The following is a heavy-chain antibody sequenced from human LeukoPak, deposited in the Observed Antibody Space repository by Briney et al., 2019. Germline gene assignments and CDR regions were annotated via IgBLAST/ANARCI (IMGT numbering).Heavy chain of an antibody. Sequence: ASVKVSCKASGYTFTSYDINWVRQATGQGLEWMGWMNPNSGNTGYAQKFQGRVTMTRNTSISTAYMELSSLRSEDTAVYYCATTLVPAAPMSQNWFDPWGQGTLVTVSS. V-gene: IGHV1-8*01. CDR2: MNPNSGNT. D-gene: IGHD2-2*01. CDR3: ATTLVPAAPMSQNWFDP. CDR1: GYTFTSYD. J-gene: IGHJ5*02.